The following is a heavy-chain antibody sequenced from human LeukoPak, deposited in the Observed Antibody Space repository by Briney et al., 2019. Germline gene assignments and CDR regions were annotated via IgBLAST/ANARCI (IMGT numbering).Heavy chain of an antibody. J-gene: IGHJ5*02. CDR1: GGSISSYY. D-gene: IGHD5-24*01. CDR2: IYYSGST. CDR3: ARDGGSRGSSWFDP. Sequence: SETLSLTCTVSGGSISSYYWSWIRQHPGKGLEWIGYIYYSGSTYYNPSLKSRVTISVDTSKNQFSLKLSSVTAADTAVYYCARDGGSRGSSWFDPWGQGTVVTVSS. V-gene: IGHV4-59*06.